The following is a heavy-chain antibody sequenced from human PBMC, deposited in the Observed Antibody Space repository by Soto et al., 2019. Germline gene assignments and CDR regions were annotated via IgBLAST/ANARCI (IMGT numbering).Heavy chain of an antibody. D-gene: IGHD6-13*01. J-gene: IGHJ6*02. Sequence: QVQLVESGGGVVQPGRSLRLSCAASGFTFSSYGMHWVRQAPGKGLAWVAVISYDGSNKYYADSVKGRFTISRDNSKNTLYLQMNSLRAEDTAVYYCAKDLVLHRQQQLAQGYYYYYYGMDVWGQGTTVTVSS. CDR2: ISYDGSNK. CDR3: AKDLVLHRQQQLAQGYYYYYYGMDV. V-gene: IGHV3-30*18. CDR1: GFTFSSYG.